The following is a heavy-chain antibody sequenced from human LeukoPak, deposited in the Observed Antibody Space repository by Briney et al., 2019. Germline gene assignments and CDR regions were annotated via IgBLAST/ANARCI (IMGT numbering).Heavy chain of an antibody. V-gene: IGHV3-53*01. Sequence: GGSLRLSCAASGFTVSSNYMTWVRQAPGRGLQWVSVIHKNAITYYADTVKGRFTISRDNSKNMVYLQMNSLRAEDTAVYYCARSLRVRGVPDYMDVWGKGTTVTISS. CDR3: ARSLRVRGVPDYMDV. CDR1: GFTVSSNY. D-gene: IGHD3-10*01. CDR2: IHKNAIT. J-gene: IGHJ6*03.